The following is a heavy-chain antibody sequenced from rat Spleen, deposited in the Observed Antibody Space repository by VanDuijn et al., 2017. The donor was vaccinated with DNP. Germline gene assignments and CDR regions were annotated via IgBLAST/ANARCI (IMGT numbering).Heavy chain of an antibody. CDR1: GFTFSDYY. J-gene: IGHJ4*01. CDR3: ARNYGYNSLYAMDA. Sequence: EVRLVESGGGLVQPGGSLTLSCAASGFTFSDYYMAWVRQSPTKGLAWVAAISPSGSRTYYTDSVKGRFSISRDNAKNSLYLQMDSLRSEDTATYYCARNYGYNSLYAMDAWGQGTSVTVSS. V-gene: IGHV5-25*01. CDR2: ISPSGSRT. D-gene: IGHD1-9*01.